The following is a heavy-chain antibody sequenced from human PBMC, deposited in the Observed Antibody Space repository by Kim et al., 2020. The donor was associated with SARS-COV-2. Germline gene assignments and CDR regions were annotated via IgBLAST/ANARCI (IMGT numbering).Heavy chain of an antibody. CDR1: GYTFTSYY. J-gene: IGHJ5*02. D-gene: IGHD6-13*01. CDR2: INPSGGST. CDR3: ARDGQQQLVLTDNWFDP. V-gene: IGHV1-46*01. Sequence: ASVKVSCKASGYTFTSYYMHWVRQAPGQGLEWMGIINPSGGSTSYAQKFQGRVTMTRDTSTSKVYMELSSLRSEDTAVYYCARDGQQQLVLTDNWFDPWGQGTLVTVSS.